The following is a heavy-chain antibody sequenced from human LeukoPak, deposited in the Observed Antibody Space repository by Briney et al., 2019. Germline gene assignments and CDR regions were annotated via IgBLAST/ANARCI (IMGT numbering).Heavy chain of an antibody. V-gene: IGHV3-23*01. Sequence: PGGSLRLSCAASGFTFSSYAMSWVRQAPGKGLEWVSAISGSGGSTYYADSVKGRFTISRDNAKNSLYLQMNSLRAEDTAVYYCARPGLRSEFDYWGQGTLVTVSS. D-gene: IGHD3-10*02. CDR2: ISGSGGST. CDR3: ARPGLRSEFDY. CDR1: GFTFSSYA. J-gene: IGHJ4*02.